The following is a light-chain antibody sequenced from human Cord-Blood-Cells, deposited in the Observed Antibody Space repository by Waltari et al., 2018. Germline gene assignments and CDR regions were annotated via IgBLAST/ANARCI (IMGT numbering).Light chain of an antibody. CDR3: SSYTSSSTLEV. CDR1: SSDVGGYNY. Sequence: QSALTQPASVSGSPGQSITISCTGTSSDVGGYNYVSWYQQHPGKAPKLMIYDVSNVPSGVSNRFSGSKSGNTASLTISGLQAEDEADYYCSSYTSSSTLEVFGGGTKLTVL. CDR2: DVS. J-gene: IGLJ3*02. V-gene: IGLV2-14*03.